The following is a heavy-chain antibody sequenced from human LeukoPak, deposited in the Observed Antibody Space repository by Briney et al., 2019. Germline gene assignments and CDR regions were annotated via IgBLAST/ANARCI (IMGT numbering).Heavy chain of an antibody. CDR3: ASENWFDP. J-gene: IGHJ5*02. V-gene: IGHV1/OR15-3*02. CDR2: INAGNDNK. CDR1: GYIFTDYY. Sequence: GASVKVSCKASGYIFTDYYMHWVRQAPGQELGWMGWINAGNDNKIYSQKFQGRVTITRDTSASTVYMELSGLRSEDTAVYYCASENWFDPWGPGTPVTVSS.